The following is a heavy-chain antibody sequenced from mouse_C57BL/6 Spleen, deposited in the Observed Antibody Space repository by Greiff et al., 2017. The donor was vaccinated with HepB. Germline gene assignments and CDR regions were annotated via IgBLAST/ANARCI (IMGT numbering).Heavy chain of an antibody. CDR3: ARMTTVVATRYFDV. CDR1: GFSLSTFGMG. D-gene: IGHD1-1*01. V-gene: IGHV8-8*01. Sequence: QVTLKECGPGILQPSQTLSLTCSFSGFSLSTFGMGVGWIRQPSGKGLEWLAHIWWDDDKYYNPALKSRLTISKDTSKNQVFLKIANVDTADTATYYCARMTTVVATRYFDVWGTGTTVTVSS. CDR2: IWWDDDK. J-gene: IGHJ1*03.